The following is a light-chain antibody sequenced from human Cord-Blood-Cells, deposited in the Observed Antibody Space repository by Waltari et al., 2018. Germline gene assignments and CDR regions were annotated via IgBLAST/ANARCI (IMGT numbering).Light chain of an antibody. CDR1: SPNSRSND. CDR3: ASWDDSLSGRV. J-gene: IGLJ3*02. CDR2: RNN. V-gene: IGLV1-47*01. Sequence: QSVLTQPRSASATPGQRVTISCSGSSPNSRSNDVYWYQQLPGTAPKLLIYRNNQRPSGVPDRFSGSKSGTSASLAITGLRSEDEADYYCASWDDSLSGRVFGGGTKLTVL.